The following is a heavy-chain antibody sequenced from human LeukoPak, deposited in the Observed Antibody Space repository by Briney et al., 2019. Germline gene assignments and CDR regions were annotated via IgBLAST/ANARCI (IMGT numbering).Heavy chain of an antibody. D-gene: IGHD6-19*01. CDR1: GVTFSSCA. Sequence: GRSLRLSCAASGVTFSSCAMHWVRQAPGKGLEWVAVISYDGSNKYYADSVKGRFTISRDNSKNTLYLQMNSLRAEDTAVYYCARDRGYSSGWYNWGQGTLVTVSS. V-gene: IGHV3-30*04. CDR2: ISYDGSNK. J-gene: IGHJ4*02. CDR3: ARDRGYSSGWYN.